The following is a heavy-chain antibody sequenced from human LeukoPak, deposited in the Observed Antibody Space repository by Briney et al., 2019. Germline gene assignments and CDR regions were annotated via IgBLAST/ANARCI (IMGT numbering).Heavy chain of an antibody. V-gene: IGHV1-69*13. CDR1: GGTFSSYA. Sequence: ASVKVSCKASGGTFSSYAISWVRQAPGQGLEWMGGIIPIFGTANYAQKFQGRVTITADGSTSTAYMELSSLRSEDTAVYYCATTLGIVDYYYYGMDVWGQGTTVTVSS. D-gene: IGHD1-26*01. CDR2: IIPIFGTA. CDR3: ATTLGIVDYYYYGMDV. J-gene: IGHJ6*02.